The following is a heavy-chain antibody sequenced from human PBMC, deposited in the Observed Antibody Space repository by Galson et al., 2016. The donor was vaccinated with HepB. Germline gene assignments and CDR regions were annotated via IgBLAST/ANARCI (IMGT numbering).Heavy chain of an antibody. CDR2: IYYSGST. J-gene: IGHJ6*02. CDR3: ARDQRIYYGMDV. D-gene: IGHD2/OR15-2a*01. CDR1: GGSISSYY. V-gene: IGHV4-59*01. Sequence: ETLSLTCTVSGGSISSYYWSWIRQPPGKGLEWIGYIYYSGSTNYNPSLKSRITISIDTSKNQFSLKLTSLTAADTAVYYCARDQRIYYGMDVWGQGTTVTVSS.